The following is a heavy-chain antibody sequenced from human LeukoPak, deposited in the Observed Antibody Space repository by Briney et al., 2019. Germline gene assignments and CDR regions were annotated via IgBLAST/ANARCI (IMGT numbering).Heavy chain of an antibody. Sequence: SETLSLTCAVYGVSFSGYYWSWIRQPPGKGLEWIGEINHSGSTNYNPSLKSRVTISVDTSKNQFSLKLSSVTAADTAVYYCARGQGRVTMVRGVYYYGMDVWGRGTTVTVSS. CDR3: ARGQGRVTMVRGVYYYGMDV. CDR1: GVSFSGYY. D-gene: IGHD3-10*01. V-gene: IGHV4-34*01. J-gene: IGHJ6*04. CDR2: INHSGST.